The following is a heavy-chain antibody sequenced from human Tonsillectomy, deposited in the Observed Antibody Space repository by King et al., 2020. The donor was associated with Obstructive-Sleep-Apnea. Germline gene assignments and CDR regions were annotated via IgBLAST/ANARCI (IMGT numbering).Heavy chain of an antibody. CDR3: ARVIVVVVAAPPDWYFDL. V-gene: IGHV4-61*01. CDR1: GGSVSSGSYY. Sequence: HVQLQESGPGLVKPSETLSLTCTVSGGSVSSGSYYWSWIRQPPGKGLEWIGDIYYSGSTNYNPTLKSRVPISVDTSKNQFSLKLSSVTAADTAVYYCARVIVVVVAAPPDWYFDLWGRGTLVTVSS. J-gene: IGHJ2*01. CDR2: IYYSGST. D-gene: IGHD2-15*01.